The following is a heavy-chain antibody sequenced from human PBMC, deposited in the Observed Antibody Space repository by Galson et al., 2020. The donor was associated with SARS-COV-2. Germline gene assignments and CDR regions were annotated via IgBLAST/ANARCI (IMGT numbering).Heavy chain of an antibody. D-gene: IGHD2-2*02. V-gene: IGHV1-69*13. Sequence: SVQVSCKASGATFNNYAFSWVRHAPGQRLEWMGVVIAIFGTTTYAQKFDDRVTITADQSTTTAYLELRRLISEATAIYYCASALSYTGLGELDSWGQGTLVTVSS. CDR2: VIAIFGTT. CDR1: GATFNNYA. J-gene: IGHJ5*01. CDR3: ASALSYTGLGELDS.